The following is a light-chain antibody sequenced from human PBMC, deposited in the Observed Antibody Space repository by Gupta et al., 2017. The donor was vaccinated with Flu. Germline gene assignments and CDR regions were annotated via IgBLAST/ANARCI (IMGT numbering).Light chain of an antibody. CDR3: CSYTSSSTYV. J-gene: IGLJ1*01. CDR2: EIT. V-gene: IGLV2-14*01. CDR1: SSDVGAYNY. Sequence: QSALTQPASVSGAPGQSITISCTGTSSDVGAYNYVSWHQQHPGKAPKLIIYEITNRPPGVSARFSGSKSGDTASLTISGLQAEDEADYYCCSYTSSSTYVFGTGTRVTVL.